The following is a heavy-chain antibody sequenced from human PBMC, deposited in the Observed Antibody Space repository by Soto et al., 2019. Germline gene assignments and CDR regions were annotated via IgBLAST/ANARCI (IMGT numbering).Heavy chain of an antibody. J-gene: IGHJ6*01. CDR2: INHSGST. D-gene: IGHD3-10*01. V-gene: IGHV4-34*01. CDR3: ARARYFYGSGSHYGMEV. Sequence: SETLSLTCAFYVVSFSGYYWSCIRHPPGKGLEWIGEINHSGSTNYNPSLKSRVTISVDTSKNQFSLKLSSVTAADTAVYYCARARYFYGSGSHYGMEVWGQGTTVNVS. CDR1: VVSFSGYY.